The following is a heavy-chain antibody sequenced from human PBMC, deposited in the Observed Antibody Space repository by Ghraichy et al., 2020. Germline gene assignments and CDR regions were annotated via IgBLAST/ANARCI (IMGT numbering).Heavy chain of an antibody. CDR2: ISSSGADT. Sequence: AWSLRLSCAASGFTFSNNAMIWVRQVPGEGLEWVSGISSSGADTYYADSVKGRFTISRDNSKNTLYLQMSGLRAEDTALYYCATRPDYDILVSYGGLDYWGQGTLVTVSS. CDR3: ATRPDYDILVSYGGLDY. CDR1: GFTFSNNA. V-gene: IGHV3-23*01. J-gene: IGHJ4*02. D-gene: IGHD3-9*01.